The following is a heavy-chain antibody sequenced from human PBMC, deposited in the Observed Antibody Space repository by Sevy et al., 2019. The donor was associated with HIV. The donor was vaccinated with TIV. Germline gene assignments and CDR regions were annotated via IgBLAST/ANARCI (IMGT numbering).Heavy chain of an antibody. Sequence: SETLSLTCAVSGYSISSGYYWGWIRQPPGKGLEWIGSIYHSGSTYYNPSLKCRVTISVDTSKNQFSLKLSSVTAADTAVYYCARDLRSPNYGDYVNWYFDLWGRGTLVTVSS. D-gene: IGHD4-17*01. CDR3: ARDLRSPNYGDYVNWYFDL. CDR2: IYHSGST. V-gene: IGHV4-38-2*02. J-gene: IGHJ2*01. CDR1: GYSISSGYY.